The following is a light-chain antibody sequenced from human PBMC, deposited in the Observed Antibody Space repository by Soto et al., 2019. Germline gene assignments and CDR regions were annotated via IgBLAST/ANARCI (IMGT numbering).Light chain of an antibody. CDR1: SSNIGAGYD. J-gene: IGLJ1*01. CDR2: GNS. Sequence: QSVLTQPPSVSGAPGQRVTISCTGSSSNIGAGYDVHWYQQLPGTAPKLLIYGNSNRPSGVPDRFSGSKSGTSASLAITGLQAEDEADYYCQSYDSSLSGVFGTGTKVT. V-gene: IGLV1-40*01. CDR3: QSYDSSLSGV.